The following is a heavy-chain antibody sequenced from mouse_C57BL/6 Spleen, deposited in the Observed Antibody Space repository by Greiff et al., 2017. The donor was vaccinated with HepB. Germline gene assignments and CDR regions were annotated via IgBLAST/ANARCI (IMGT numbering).Heavy chain of an antibody. Sequence: EVQVVESGGGLVKPGGSLKLSCAASGFTFSDYGMHWVRQAPEKGLEWVAYISSGSSTIYYADTVKGRFTITRDNAKNTLFLQMTSLRSEDTAMYYCARIISPYAMDYWGQGTSVTVSS. D-gene: IGHD1-3*01. CDR1: GFTFSDYG. V-gene: IGHV5-17*01. J-gene: IGHJ4*01. CDR2: ISSGSSTI. CDR3: ARIISPYAMDY.